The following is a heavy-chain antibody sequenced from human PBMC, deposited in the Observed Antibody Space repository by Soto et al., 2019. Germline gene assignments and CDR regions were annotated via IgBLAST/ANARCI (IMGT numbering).Heavy chain of an antibody. CDR2: IIPIFGTS. V-gene: IGHV1-69*12. Sequence: QVQLVQSGAEVKKPGSSVKVSCKASGGTFSTSSINWVRQAPGQGLEWMGGIIPIFGTSDYAQKFQGRITITADESTRTVYMELRSLRSEGTAFYYCARGHDYGGNSDAFDIWGQGTMVTVSS. J-gene: IGHJ3*02. CDR3: ARGHDYGGNSDAFDI. CDR1: GGTFSTSS. D-gene: IGHD4-17*01.